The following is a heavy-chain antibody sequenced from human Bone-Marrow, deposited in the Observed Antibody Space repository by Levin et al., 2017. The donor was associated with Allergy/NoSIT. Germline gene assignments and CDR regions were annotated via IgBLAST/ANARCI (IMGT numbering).Heavy chain of an antibody. D-gene: IGHD4-17*01. CDR3: ARAQIYGDYVNWFDP. J-gene: IGHJ5*02. CDR2: INSAGTSS. V-gene: IGHV3-74*01. CDR1: GFTFSSYW. Sequence: ETLSLTCAASGFTFSSYWMHWVRQAPGKGLVWVSHINSAGTSSSYADSVKGRFTTSRDNAKNTLYLQMTSLRAEDTAVYYCARAQIYGDYVNWFDPWGQGTLVTVSS.